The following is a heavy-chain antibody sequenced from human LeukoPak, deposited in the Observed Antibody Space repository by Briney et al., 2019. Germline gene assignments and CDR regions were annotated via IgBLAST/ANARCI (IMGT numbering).Heavy chain of an antibody. CDR2: FDPEDGEA. CDR1: GYTLTKLP. J-gene: IGHJ4*02. V-gene: IGHV1-24*01. D-gene: IGHD3-10*01. CDR3: ATSNYFGSGSVYYFEY. Sequence: ASVKVSCRVSGYTLTKLPMHWVRQAPGRGLEWMGSFDPEDGEALYARRFRGRVTMTEDTSTDTAFMELSSLKSVDTAVYYCATSNYFGSGSVYYFEYWGQGTLVTVSS.